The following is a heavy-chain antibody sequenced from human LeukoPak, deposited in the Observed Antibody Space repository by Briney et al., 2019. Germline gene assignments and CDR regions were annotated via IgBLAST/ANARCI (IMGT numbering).Heavy chain of an antibody. CDR3: ARGSQGLDY. CDR1: GFTFSSYA. CDR2: ISYDGSNK. V-gene: IGHV3-30*04. J-gene: IGHJ4*02. Sequence: GRSLRLSCAASGFTFSSYAMHWVRQAPGKGLEWVAVISYDGSNKYYADSVKGRFTISRDNSKNTLYLQMNSLRAEDTAVYYCARGSQGLDYWGQGTLVTVSS.